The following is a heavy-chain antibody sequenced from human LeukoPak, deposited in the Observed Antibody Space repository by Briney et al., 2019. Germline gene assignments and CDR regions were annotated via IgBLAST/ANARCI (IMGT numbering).Heavy chain of an antibody. V-gene: IGHV1-46*01. D-gene: IGHD2-2*02. CDR1: GGTFTSYY. J-gene: IGHJ4*02. Sequence: ASVKVSCKASGGTFTSYYMHWVRQAPGQGLEWMGIINPSGGSTSYAQKFQGRVTMTRDTSTSTVYMELSSLRSEDTAVYYCARVEGYCSSTSCYSASLGYRDYWGQGTLVTVSS. CDR2: INPSGGST. CDR3: ARVEGYCSSTSCYSASLGYRDY.